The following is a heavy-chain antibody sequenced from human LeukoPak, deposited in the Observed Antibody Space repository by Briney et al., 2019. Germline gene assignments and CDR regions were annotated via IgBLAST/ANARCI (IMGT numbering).Heavy chain of an antibody. CDR1: GFTFSSYW. CDR3: SLEGSSWYRYFQH. J-gene: IGHJ1*01. D-gene: IGHD6-13*01. CDR2: IKQDGSEK. V-gene: IGHV3-7*05. Sequence: PGGPLRLSCAASGFTFSSYWMSWVRQAPGKGLEWVANIKQDGSEKYYVDSVKGRFTISRDNAKNSLYLQMNSLSAEDTAVYYSSLEGSSWYRYFQHWGQGTLVTVSS.